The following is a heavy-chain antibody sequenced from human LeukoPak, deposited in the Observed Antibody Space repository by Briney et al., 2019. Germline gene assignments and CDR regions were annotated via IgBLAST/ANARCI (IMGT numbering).Heavy chain of an antibody. J-gene: IGHJ4*02. CDR3: ASDSGSYFFDY. Sequence: PSETLSLTCTVSGGSISSYYWSWIRQPPGKGLEWIGYIYYSGSTNYNPSLKSRVTISVDTSKNQFSLKLSSVTAADTAVYYCASDSGSYFFDYWGQGTLVTVSS. CDR1: GGSISSYY. CDR2: IYYSGST. V-gene: IGHV4-59*08. D-gene: IGHD1-26*01.